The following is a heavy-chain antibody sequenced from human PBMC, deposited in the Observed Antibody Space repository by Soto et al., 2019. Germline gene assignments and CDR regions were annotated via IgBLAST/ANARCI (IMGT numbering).Heavy chain of an antibody. CDR2: IVVGSGNT. J-gene: IGHJ3*02. D-gene: IGHD3-22*01. CDR1: GFTFTSSA. CDR3: AADPPYYYDSSGYYVRDAFDI. Sequence: QMQLVQSGPEVKKPGTSVKVSCKASGFTFTSSAMQWVRQARGQRLEWIGWIVVGSGNTNYAQKFHERVTITRDMSTRTAYMELSSLRSEDTAVYYCAADPPYYYDSSGYYVRDAFDIWGQGTMVTVSS. V-gene: IGHV1-58*02.